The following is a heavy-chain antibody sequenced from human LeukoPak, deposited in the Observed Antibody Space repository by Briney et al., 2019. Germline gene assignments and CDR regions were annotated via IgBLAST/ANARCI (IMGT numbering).Heavy chain of an antibody. Sequence: SETLSLTCTVSGGSISSYYWNWIRQPAGKGLEWIGRVYSSGSTNYNPSLKSRVTMSVDTSKNQFSLKLSSVTAADTAVYYCARHYCGGDCYSRWYFDLWGRGTLVTVSS. CDR2: VYSSGST. J-gene: IGHJ2*01. V-gene: IGHV4-4*07. CDR1: GGSISSYY. D-gene: IGHD2-21*02. CDR3: ARHYCGGDCYSRWYFDL.